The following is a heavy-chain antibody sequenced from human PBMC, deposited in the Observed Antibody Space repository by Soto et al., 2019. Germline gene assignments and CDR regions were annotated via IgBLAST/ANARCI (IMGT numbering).Heavy chain of an antibody. Sequence: EVQLVESGGGLVKPGGSLRLSCAASGFTFSSYSMTWVRQAPGKGLEWVASISSSSTYIYYADSLMGRFTISRDNAKNSLYLQMNSLRAEDTAVYYCARADSSGYHFDYWGQGTLVNVSS. D-gene: IGHD3-22*01. CDR3: ARADSSGYHFDY. CDR2: ISSSSTYI. CDR1: GFTFSSYS. V-gene: IGHV3-21*01. J-gene: IGHJ4*02.